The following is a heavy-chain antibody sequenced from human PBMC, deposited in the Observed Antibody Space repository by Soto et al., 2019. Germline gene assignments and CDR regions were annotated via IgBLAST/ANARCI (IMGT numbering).Heavy chain of an antibody. CDR2: IWYDGSNK. CDR3: ARKGEWELPYYYYYGMDV. CDR1: GFTFSSYG. D-gene: IGHD1-26*01. Sequence: QVQLVESGGGVVQPGRSLRLSCAASGFTFSSYGMHWVRQAPGKGLEWVAVIWYDGSNKYYADSVKGRFTISRDNSKNTLYLQMNSLRAEDTAVYYCARKGEWELPYYYYYGMDVWGQGTTVTVSS. J-gene: IGHJ6*02. V-gene: IGHV3-33*01.